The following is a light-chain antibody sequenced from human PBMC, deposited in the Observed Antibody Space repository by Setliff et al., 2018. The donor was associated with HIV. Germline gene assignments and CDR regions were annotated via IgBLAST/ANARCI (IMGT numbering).Light chain of an antibody. CDR2: DVN. CDR1: TSDVGGYSS. J-gene: IGLJ1*01. CDR3: CSFTSSNTYV. V-gene: IGLV2-8*01. Sequence: QSALAQPPSASGSPGQSVTISCTGTTSDVGGYSSVSWYQQHPGKAPKLIIFDVNKRPPGVSDRFSASKSGNTASLTISGLQADDEADYYCCSFTSSNTYVFGTGTKVTVL.